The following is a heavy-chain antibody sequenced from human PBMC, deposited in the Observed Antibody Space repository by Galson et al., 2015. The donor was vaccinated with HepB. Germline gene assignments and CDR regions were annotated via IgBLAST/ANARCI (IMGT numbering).Heavy chain of an antibody. D-gene: IGHD1-26*01. CDR1: GGTFSSYT. J-gene: IGHJ4*02. Sequence: SVKVSCKASGGTFSSYTISWVRQAPGRGPEWMGRIIPILGIANYAQKFQGRVTITAGKSTSTAYMELSSLKSEDTAVYYCASGPIVGAPPPGYWGQGTLVTVSS. CDR2: IIPILGIA. V-gene: IGHV1-69*02. CDR3: ASGPIVGAPPPGY.